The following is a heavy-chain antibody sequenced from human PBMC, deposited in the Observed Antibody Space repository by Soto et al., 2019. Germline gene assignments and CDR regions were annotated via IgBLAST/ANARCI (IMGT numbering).Heavy chain of an antibody. Sequence: QVQLQQWGAGLVKPSETLSLSCAVYGQSFSGHSWAWIRQPPGKGLEWIGEINESGSTYYNPSLKSRVTISTYTSKKQFSLKLSAVSAADTAAYFCARGSGIVALPGELEDVKYDYWGQGTLVNVSS. J-gene: IGHJ4*02. D-gene: IGHD1-1*01. V-gene: IGHV4-34*01. CDR2: INESGST. CDR3: ARGSGIVALPGELEDVKYDY. CDR1: GQSFSGHS.